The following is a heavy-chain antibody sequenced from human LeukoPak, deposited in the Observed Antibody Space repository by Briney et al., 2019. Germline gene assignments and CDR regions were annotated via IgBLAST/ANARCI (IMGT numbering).Heavy chain of an antibody. V-gene: IGHV3-30*04. CDR1: GFTFSSYA. Sequence: PGRSLRLSCAASGFTFSSYAMHWVRQAPGKGLEWVAVISYDGSNKYYADSVKGRFTISRDNSKNTLYLQMNSLRAEDTAVYYCAREGGDGAFDIWGQETMVTVSS. D-gene: IGHD3-16*01. CDR2: ISYDGSNK. J-gene: IGHJ3*02. CDR3: AREGGDGAFDI.